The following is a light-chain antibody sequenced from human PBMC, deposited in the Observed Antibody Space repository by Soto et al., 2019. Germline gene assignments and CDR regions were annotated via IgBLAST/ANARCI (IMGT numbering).Light chain of an antibody. J-gene: IGLJ1*01. CDR1: SSDVGAYNY. Sequence: QSALTQPASVSGSPGQSITIPCTGTSSDVGAYNYVSWYQQYPGKAPKLMIYGVTNRPSGVSNRFSGSKTGNTASLTISGLQAEDVADYYCFSNRGGESHVFITGTKVTV. CDR3: FSNRGGESHV. V-gene: IGLV2-14*01. CDR2: GVT.